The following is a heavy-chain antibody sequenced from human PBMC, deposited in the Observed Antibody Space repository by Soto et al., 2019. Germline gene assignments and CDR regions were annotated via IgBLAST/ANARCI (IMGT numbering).Heavy chain of an antibody. V-gene: IGHV1-8*01. CDR2: MNPNNGNT. D-gene: IGHD4-17*01. J-gene: IGHJ4*02. CDR3: ARAYPYGDYKDFDY. Sequence: QVQLVQSGAEVKKPGASVKVSCKASGYTFTSYDINWVRQATGQGLEWMGWMNPNNGNTGYAQKFQGRVTMTRNTSISTAYMELSSLRSEDTAVYYCARAYPYGDYKDFDYWGQGTLVTVSS. CDR1: GYTFTSYD.